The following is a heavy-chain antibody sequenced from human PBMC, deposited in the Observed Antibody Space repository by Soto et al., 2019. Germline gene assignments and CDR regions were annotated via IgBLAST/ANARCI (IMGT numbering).Heavy chain of an antibody. D-gene: IGHD3-3*02. CDR3: AKGRFDVVTISPFDH. Sequence: GGSLRLPCAASGFTFSSFGMHWVRQAPGKGLEWVAVISYDGTEEKYADSVKGRATVSRDNSKNTVYLQMNRLRGDDSAIYYCAKGRFDVVTISPFDHWGQGTLVTVSS. V-gene: IGHV3-30*18. J-gene: IGHJ4*01. CDR2: ISYDGTEE. CDR1: GFTFSSFG.